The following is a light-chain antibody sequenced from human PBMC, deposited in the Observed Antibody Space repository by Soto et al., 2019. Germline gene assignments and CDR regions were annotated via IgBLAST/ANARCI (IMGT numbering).Light chain of an antibody. Sequence: DIVMTQSPLSLPVTPGEPASISCRSSQSLLHSNGYNYLDWYVKKPGQSPQLLIYLGSTRASGVPDRFSGSGSGTDFTLKISRVEAEDVGVYFCMQGLETWTFGQGTKVEIK. CDR3: MQGLETWT. CDR2: LGS. V-gene: IGKV2-28*01. CDR1: QSLLHSNGYNY. J-gene: IGKJ1*01.